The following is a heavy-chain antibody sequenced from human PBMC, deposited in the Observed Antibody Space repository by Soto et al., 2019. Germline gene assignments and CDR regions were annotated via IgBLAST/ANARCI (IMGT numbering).Heavy chain of an antibody. Sequence: SQTLSLTCAISGDSVSSNSAAWNWIRQSPSRGLEWLGRTYYRSKWYNDYAVSVKSRITINPDTSKNQFSLQLNSVTPEDTAVYYCARGRAPKYYGSGTHPVDIWGQGTMVTVSS. V-gene: IGHV6-1*01. CDR2: TYYRSKWYN. CDR1: GDSVSSNSAA. D-gene: IGHD3-10*01. J-gene: IGHJ3*02. CDR3: ARGRAPKYYGSGTHPVDI.